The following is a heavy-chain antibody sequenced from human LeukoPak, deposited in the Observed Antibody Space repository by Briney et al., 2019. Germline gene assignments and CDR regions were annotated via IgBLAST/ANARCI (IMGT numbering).Heavy chain of an antibody. CDR3: AREKRPGVYYYGMDV. Sequence: GGSLRLSCAASGFTFSSYWTSWVRQAPGKGLEWVANIKQDGSKKYYVDSVKGRFTISRDNAKNSLYLQMNSLRAEDTAVYYCAREKRPGVYYYGMDVWGQGTTATVSS. V-gene: IGHV3-7*01. J-gene: IGHJ6*02. D-gene: IGHD1-1*01. CDR2: IKQDGSKK. CDR1: GFTFSSYW.